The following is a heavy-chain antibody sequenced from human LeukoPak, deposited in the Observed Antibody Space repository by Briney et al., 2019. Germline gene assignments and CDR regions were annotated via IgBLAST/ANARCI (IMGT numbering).Heavy chain of an antibody. Sequence: GGSLRLSCVFSGFTLNDHFMDWVRPAPSKGREWVGRGRNSGYSYPTEYAASEEGRNTISRDDSKSSLYLQFSSLKTEDTGVYYCARVRDAFDYYYLDVWGKGTAVSVSS. D-gene: IGHD2/OR15-2a*01. CDR1: GFTLNDHF. J-gene: IGHJ6*03. CDR2: GRNSGYSYPT. CDR3: ARVRDAFDYYYLDV. V-gene: IGHV3-72*01.